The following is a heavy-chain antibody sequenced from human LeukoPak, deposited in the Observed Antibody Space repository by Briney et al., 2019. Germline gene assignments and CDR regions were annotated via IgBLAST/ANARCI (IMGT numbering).Heavy chain of an antibody. V-gene: IGHV3-30*18. CDR2: ISFDGSIK. CDR1: GFTFSSYG. D-gene: IGHD5-12*01. J-gene: IGHJ3*02. CDR3: AKLVDIEDAFDI. Sequence: PGGSLRLSCAASGFTFSSYGMHWVRQAPGKGLEWVGLISFDGSIKYYADSVKGRFTISRDNSRNTVYLQMNSLRAEDTAVYYCAKLVDIEDAFDIWGQGTMVTVSS.